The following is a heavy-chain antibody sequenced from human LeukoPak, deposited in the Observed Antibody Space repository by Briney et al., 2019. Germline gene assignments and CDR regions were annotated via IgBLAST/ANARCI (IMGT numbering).Heavy chain of an antibody. Sequence: PGGSLRLSCAASGFRFSDYAVVWVRQAPGKGLEWVSGISGSGGVIRYADSVKDRFIISRDNSKNTLYLQMNSLRAEDTAVYYCAKGAGYGSGSYPYYFDYWGQGTLVTVSS. J-gene: IGHJ4*02. CDR2: ISGSGGVI. CDR1: GFRFSDYA. CDR3: AKGAGYGSGSYPYYFDY. V-gene: IGHV3-23*01. D-gene: IGHD3-10*01.